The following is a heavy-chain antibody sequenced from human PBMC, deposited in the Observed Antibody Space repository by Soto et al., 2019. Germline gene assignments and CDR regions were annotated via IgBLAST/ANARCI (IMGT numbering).Heavy chain of an antibody. J-gene: IGHJ6*02. D-gene: IGHD2-8*01. CDR1: GFTFSSYS. V-gene: IGHV3-21*01. CDR3: AREGEIVPQMDYYYYCMDV. CDR2: ISSSSSYI. Sequence: GGSLRLSCAASGFTFSSYSMNWVRQAPGKGLEWVSSISSSSSYIYYADSVKGRFTISRDNAKNSLYLQMNSLRAEDTAVYYCAREGEIVPQMDYYYYCMDVWGQGTTVTVSS.